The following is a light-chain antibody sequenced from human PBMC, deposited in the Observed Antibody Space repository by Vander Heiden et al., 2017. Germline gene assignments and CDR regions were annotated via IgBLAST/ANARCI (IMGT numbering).Light chain of an antibody. CDR3: QVWDSSSDQVV. V-gene: IGLV3-21*02. CDR1: DIGNKA. CDR2: DDS. Sequence: SYVLTQPPSVSVAPGQTARISCGGNDIGNKAVHWYQQKPGQAPVLVVYDDSDRPSGIPERFSGSNSANTATLTINRVEAGDEADYDCQVWDSSSDQVVFGGGTKLTVL. J-gene: IGLJ2*01.